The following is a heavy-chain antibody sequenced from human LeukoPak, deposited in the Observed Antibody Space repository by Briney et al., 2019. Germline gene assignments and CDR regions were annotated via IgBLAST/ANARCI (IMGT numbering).Heavy chain of an antibody. CDR2: IYYSGST. CDR1: GGSISSYY. J-gene: IGHJ4*02. D-gene: IGHD2-21*01. CDR3: ARCGARAGLVPFDY. Sequence: SETLSLTCTDSGGSISSYYWSWIRQPPGKGLEWIGYIYYSGSTNYNPSLKSRVTISVDTSKNQFSLKLSSVTAADTAVYYCARCGARAGLVPFDYWGQGTLVTVSS. V-gene: IGHV4-59*01.